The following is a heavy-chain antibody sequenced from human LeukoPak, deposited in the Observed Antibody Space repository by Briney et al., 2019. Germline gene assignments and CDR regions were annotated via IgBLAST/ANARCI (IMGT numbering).Heavy chain of an antibody. CDR3: AREAYYYDSSGQNTLGY. CDR1: GGSISSGSYY. CDR2: IYTSGST. Sequence: SETLSLTCTVSGGSISSGSYYWSWIRQPAGKGLEWIGRIYTSGSTNYNPSLKSRVTMSVDTSKNQFSLKLSPVTAADTAVYYCAREAYYYDSSGQNTLGYWGQGTLVTVSS. D-gene: IGHD3-22*01. J-gene: IGHJ4*02. V-gene: IGHV4-61*02.